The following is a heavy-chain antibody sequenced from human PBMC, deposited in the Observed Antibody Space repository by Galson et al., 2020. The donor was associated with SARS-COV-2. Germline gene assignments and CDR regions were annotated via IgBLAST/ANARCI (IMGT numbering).Heavy chain of an antibody. CDR3: ARDFRLRVPAGILDAFDI. CDR1: GFTFSSYG. CDR2: IWYDGSNK. J-gene: IGHJ3*02. V-gene: IGHV3-33*01. D-gene: IGHD2-2*01. Sequence: GGSLRLSCAASGFTFSSYGMHWVRQAPGKGLEWVAVIWYDGSNKYYADSVKGRFTISRDNSKNTLYLQMNSLRAEDTAVYYCARDFRLRVPAGILDAFDIWGQGTMVTVSS.